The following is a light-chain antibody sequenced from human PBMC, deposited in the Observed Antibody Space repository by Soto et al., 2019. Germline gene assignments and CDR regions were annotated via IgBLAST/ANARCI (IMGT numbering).Light chain of an antibody. CDR3: QQYDSPPPT. V-gene: IGKV3-20*01. J-gene: IGKJ1*01. Sequence: EIVLTQSPGTLSLSPGERATLSCRASQSVNSNYLAWYQRKPGQAPRLLIYGASNRATDIPYRFSASGSGTDFTLTITRLEAEDFAVYSWQQYDSPPPTFGQGTKVEVK. CDR1: QSVNSNY. CDR2: GAS.